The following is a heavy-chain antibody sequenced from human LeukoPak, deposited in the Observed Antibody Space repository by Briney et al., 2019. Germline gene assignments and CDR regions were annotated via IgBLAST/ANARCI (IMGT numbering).Heavy chain of an antibody. CDR1: GGSISSGSYY. J-gene: IGHJ4*02. CDR2: IYTSGST. CDR3: ARAGRIAATGTYYFDY. V-gene: IGHV4-61*02. D-gene: IGHD6-13*01. Sequence: SQTLSLTCTVSGGSISSGSYYWSWIRQPAGKGLEWIGRIYTSGSTNYNPSLKSRVTLSVDTSKNQFSLKLSSVTAADTAVYYCARAGRIAATGTYYFDYWGQGTLVTVSS.